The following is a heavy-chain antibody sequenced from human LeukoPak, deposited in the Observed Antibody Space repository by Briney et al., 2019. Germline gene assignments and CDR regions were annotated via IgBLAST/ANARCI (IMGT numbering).Heavy chain of an antibody. J-gene: IGHJ6*03. Sequence: GASVKVSCKASGYTFTSYGISWVRQAPGQGLEWMGWISGYNGNTNYAQKVQGRVTMTADTSTSTAFMELRSLRSDDTAVYYCARGTTTVVTHSAYYYYMDVWGKGTTVTISS. CDR1: GYTFTSYG. CDR3: ARGTTTVVTHSAYYYYMDV. CDR2: ISGYNGNT. D-gene: IGHD4-23*01. V-gene: IGHV1-18*01.